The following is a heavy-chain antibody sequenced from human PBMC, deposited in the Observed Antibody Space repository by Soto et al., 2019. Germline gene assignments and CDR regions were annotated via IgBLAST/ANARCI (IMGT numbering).Heavy chain of an antibody. CDR2: ISGGGGYT. V-gene: IGHV3-23*01. CDR3: AKGTYSDAFDI. J-gene: IGHJ3*02. Sequence: EVQLLESGGGLVQRGGSLRLSCAASGFIFSSYAMTWVRQAPGKALEMVSAISGGGGYTYYADSVKGRFTISRDNAKNTLYLQMNSLRAEDTAVYYCAKGTYSDAFDIWGQGTMVTVSS. CDR1: GFIFSSYA. D-gene: IGHD2-15*01.